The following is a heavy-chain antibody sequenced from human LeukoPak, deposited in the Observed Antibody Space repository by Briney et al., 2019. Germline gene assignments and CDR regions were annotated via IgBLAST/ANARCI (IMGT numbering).Heavy chain of an antibody. CDR1: GFTFSSNG. V-gene: IGHV3-23*01. CDR3: AKCILTGYYKGYMDV. Sequence: PGGSLRLSCAASGFTFSSNGMSWVRQAPGKGLEWVSGISGSGGSTNYADSVKGRFTISRDNSKNTLYLLINSLRAEDTAVYYCAKCILTGYYKGYMDVWGKGTTVTISS. CDR2: ISGSGGST. D-gene: IGHD3-9*01. J-gene: IGHJ6*03.